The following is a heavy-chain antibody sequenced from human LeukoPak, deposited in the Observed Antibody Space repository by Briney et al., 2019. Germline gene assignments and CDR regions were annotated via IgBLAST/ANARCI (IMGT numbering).Heavy chain of an antibody. CDR1: GFTFSSYA. D-gene: IGHD5-24*01. J-gene: IGHJ4*02. V-gene: IGHV3-30-3*01. CDR2: ISYDGSNK. CDR3: ARGSRDGYNYDLLDY. Sequence: GGSLRPSCAASGFTFSSYAMHWVRQAPGKGLEWVAVISYDGSNKYYADSVKGRFTISRDNSKNTRYLQMNSLRAEDTAVYYCARGSRDGYNYDLLDYWGQGTLVTVSS.